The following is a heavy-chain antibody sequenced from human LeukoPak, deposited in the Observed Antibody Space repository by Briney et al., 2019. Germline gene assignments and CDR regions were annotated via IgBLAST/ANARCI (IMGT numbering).Heavy chain of an antibody. D-gene: IGHD3-9*01. CDR1: GSTFSNYA. V-gene: IGHV3-23*01. J-gene: IGHJ4*02. CDR3: AKGGSRRFFDWLLSPDY. CDR2: ISGSGIST. Sequence: GGSLRLSCAASGSTFSNYAMNWVRQTQGKGLEWVSSISGSGISTYYADSVKGRFTMSRDNSRTTLFLQMNGLRAEDTAIYYCAKGGSRRFFDWLLSPDYWGQGTLVTVSS.